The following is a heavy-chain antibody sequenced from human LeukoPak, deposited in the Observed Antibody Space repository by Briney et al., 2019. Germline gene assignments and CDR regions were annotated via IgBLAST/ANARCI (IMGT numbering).Heavy chain of an antibody. D-gene: IGHD2-2*01. Sequence: GGSLRLSCAASGFTFSNYGMHWVRQAPGKGLEWVAFIRYDGSNKYYAGSVKGRFTISRDNSKNTLYLQMNSLRAEDTAVYYCAKRDCSSTSCYWIDYWGQGTLVTVSS. CDR1: GFTFSNYG. V-gene: IGHV3-30*02. CDR3: AKRDCSSTSCYWIDY. J-gene: IGHJ4*02. CDR2: IRYDGSNK.